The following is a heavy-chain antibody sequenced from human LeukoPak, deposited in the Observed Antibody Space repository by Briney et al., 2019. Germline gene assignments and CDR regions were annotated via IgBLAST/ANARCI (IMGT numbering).Heavy chain of an antibody. J-gene: IGHJ4*02. CDR3: AKSDGSGWAY. CDR2: IGTSSTTI. Sequence: PGGSLRLSCAASGFTFSSYTMNWVRQPPGKGLEWVSNIGTSSTTIYYADSVKGRFTISRDKAKNSLYLQMNSLRVEDTALYYCAKSDGSGWAYWGQGTLVTVSS. V-gene: IGHV3-48*01. CDR1: GFTFSSYT. D-gene: IGHD6-19*01.